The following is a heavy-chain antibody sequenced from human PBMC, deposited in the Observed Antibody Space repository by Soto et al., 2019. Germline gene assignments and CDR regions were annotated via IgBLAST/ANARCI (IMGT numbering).Heavy chain of an antibody. Sequence: PSXTLSLTCNVSGGSIDRSNYYWDWLRQPPGKGLEWIGTTYYNGNAYYNPSLRSRVSMSVDTSKNQLSLKLVSVTAADTAVYYCARHFVAVVIKGWGYWGQGNLVTVS. V-gene: IGHV4-39*01. CDR3: ARHFVAVVIKGWGY. D-gene: IGHD3-10*01. CDR1: GGSIDRSNYY. J-gene: IGHJ4*02. CDR2: TYYNGNA.